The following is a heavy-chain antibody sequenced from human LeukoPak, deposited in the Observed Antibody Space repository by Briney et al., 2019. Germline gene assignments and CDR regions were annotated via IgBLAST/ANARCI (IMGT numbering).Heavy chain of an antibody. D-gene: IGHD3-9*01. CDR1: GGSISSYY. CDR2: IYYSGST. CDR3: ASGTPYYDILTGYYNAYYFDY. J-gene: IGHJ4*02. V-gene: IGHV4-59*01. Sequence: SETLSLTCTVSGGSISSYYWSWIRRPPGKGLEWIGYIYYSGSTNYNPSLKSRVTISVDTSKNQFSLKLSSVTAADTAVYYCASGTPYYDILTGYYNAYYFDYWGQGTLVTVPS.